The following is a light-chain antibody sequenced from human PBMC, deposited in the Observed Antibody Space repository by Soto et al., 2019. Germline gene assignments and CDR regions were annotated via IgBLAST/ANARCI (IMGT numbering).Light chain of an antibody. J-gene: IGKJ1*01. CDR2: KAS. CDR1: QSFSTY. CDR3: QQYNGYTWT. Sequence: DIQMTQSPSTLSAFVGDRGTITCRASQSFSTYLAWYQQKPGNAPKLLIYKASSLQSGVPSRFSGSGSGTEFTLTISSLQPDDFATYYCQQYNGYTWTFGLGTKVDIK. V-gene: IGKV1-5*03.